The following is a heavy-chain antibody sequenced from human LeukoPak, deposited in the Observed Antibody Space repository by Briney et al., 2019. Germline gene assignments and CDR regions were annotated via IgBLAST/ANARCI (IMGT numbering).Heavy chain of an antibody. CDR2: ILSHGAGGTT. J-gene: IGHJ5*02. V-gene: IGHV3-15*01. D-gene: IGHD6-13*01. CDR3: AKDSGGSVATYSSSFPRFDP. CDR1: GIIFKDAW. Sequence: PGGFLRLSCEASGIIFKDAWMAWVRQAPGKGLQWLGRILSHGAGGTTDYTVPVTGRFTISRDDSKNMVYLQMNSLRAEDTAVYYCAKDSGGSVATYSSSFPRFDPWGQGTLVTVSS.